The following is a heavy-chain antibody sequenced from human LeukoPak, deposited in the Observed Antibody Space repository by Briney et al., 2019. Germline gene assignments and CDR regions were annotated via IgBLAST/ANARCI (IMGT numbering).Heavy chain of an antibody. V-gene: IGHV3-21*01. D-gene: IGHD3-16*01. CDR2: ISSSSSYI. J-gene: IGHJ4*02. CDR3: ARDDMITFGGVTY. CDR1: GFTFSSYS. Sequence: GGSLRLSCAASGFTFSSYSMNWVRQAPGKGLEWVSSISSSSSYIYYADSVKGRFTISRDNAKNSLYLQMNSLRAEDTAVYYCARDDMITFGGVTYWGPGTLVTVSS.